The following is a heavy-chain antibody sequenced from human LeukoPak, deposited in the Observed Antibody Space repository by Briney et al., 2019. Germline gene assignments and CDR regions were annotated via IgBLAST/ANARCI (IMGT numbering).Heavy chain of an antibody. D-gene: IGHD2-2*01. CDR3: ARGNIVVVPPASVFDP. CDR1: GYTFTGYY. J-gene: IGHJ5*02. CDR2: INPNSGGT. V-gene: IGHV1-2*02. Sequence: ASVKVSCKASGYTFTGYYMHWVRQAPGQGLEWMGWINPNSGGTNYAQKFQGRVTMTRDTSIGTAYMELRSLRSDDTAVYYCARGNIVVVPPASVFDPWGQGTLVTVSS.